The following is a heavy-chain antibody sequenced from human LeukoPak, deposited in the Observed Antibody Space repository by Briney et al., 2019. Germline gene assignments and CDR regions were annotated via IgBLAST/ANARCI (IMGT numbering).Heavy chain of an antibody. D-gene: IGHD3-10*01. CDR3: ARDLDYYGSGSFFNI. V-gene: IGHV1-2*02. J-gene: IGHJ3*02. CDR1: GYTFTAYS. Sequence: GASVKVSCKASGYTFTAYSMHWVRQAPGQGLEWMGWINPNSGGTNYAQKSQGRVTMTGDTSITTAYMELSRLRSDDTAVYYCARDLDYYGSGSFFNIWGQGTMVTVSS. CDR2: INPNSGGT.